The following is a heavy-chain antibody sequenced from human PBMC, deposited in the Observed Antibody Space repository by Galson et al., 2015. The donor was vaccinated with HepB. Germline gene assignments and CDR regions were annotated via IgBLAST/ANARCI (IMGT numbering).Heavy chain of an antibody. Sequence: SLRLSCAASGFMFSRYWMSWVRQAPGKGLEWVANIKDDGSEKYYLDSVKGRFTISRDNAKNSLNLQMNSLRVEDMAVYYCARELVVGPAEYFQNWGQGTLVTVSS. CDR1: GFMFSRYW. D-gene: IGHD2-2*01. V-gene: IGHV3-7*03. J-gene: IGHJ1*01. CDR3: ARELVVGPAEYFQN. CDR2: IKDDGSEK.